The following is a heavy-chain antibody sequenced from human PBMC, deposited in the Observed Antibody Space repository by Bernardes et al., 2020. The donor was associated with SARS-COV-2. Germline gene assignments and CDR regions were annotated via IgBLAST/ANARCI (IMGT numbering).Heavy chain of an antibody. CDR2: YNPADGET. CDR3: AILVRGGAFEA. V-gene: IGHV1-24*01. D-gene: IGHD3-3*01. J-gene: IGHJ6*02. Sequence: ASVKVSCQVSGSTLSFFSIHWVRQTPGKGLEWIGGYNPADGETMFAQNLQGRATMSEDTSTDTAYMELTSLKSEDTATYYCAILVRGGAFEAWGQGTKVTVSS. CDR1: GSTLSFFS.